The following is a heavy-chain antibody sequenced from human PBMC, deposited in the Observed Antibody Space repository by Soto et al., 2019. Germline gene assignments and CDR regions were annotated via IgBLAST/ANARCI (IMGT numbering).Heavy chain of an antibody. CDR2: IYYSGST. Sequence: SETLSLTCTVSGGSISSGGYYWSWIRQHPGKGLEWIGYIYYSGSTYYNPSLKSRVTISVDTSKNQFSLKLSSVTAADTAVYYCARGDSGKRHGMYYFDYWGQGTLVTVSS. CDR3: ARGDSGKRHGMYYFDY. J-gene: IGHJ4*02. V-gene: IGHV4-31*03. CDR1: GGSISSGGYY. D-gene: IGHD5-12*01.